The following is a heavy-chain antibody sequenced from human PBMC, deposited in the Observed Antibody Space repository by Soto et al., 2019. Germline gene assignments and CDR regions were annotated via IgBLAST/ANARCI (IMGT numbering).Heavy chain of an antibody. CDR1: GVSITDSDY. CDR3: ARDLIVGACHSYFDF. Sequence: SETLSLTGSVSGVSITDSDYWGWIRQSPGRRLEWIGNIYHRVTTYYNPSLKRRIRMSVDTSTNQFSLKLTSVTAADTAVYYCARDLIVGACHSYFDFWAPGIPVPVSS. CDR2: IYHRVTT. D-gene: IGHD1-26*01. V-gene: IGHV4-38-2*02. J-gene: IGHJ4*01.